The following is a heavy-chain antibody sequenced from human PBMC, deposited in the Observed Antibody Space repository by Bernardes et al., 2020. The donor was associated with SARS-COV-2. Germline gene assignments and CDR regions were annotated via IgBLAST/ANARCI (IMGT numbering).Heavy chain of an antibody. CDR3: AKPGTDY. V-gene: IGHV3-23*01. CDR2: ISGSGGRT. CDR1: GFPFISFA. D-gene: IGHD1-1*01. Sequence: GGSLRLSCAASGFPFISFAMSWVRQAPGKGLEWVSVISGSGGRTTYADSVMGRFTISRDNSKNTLFLQMKRLRAEDTAVYYCAKPGTDYWGQGTLVTVSA. J-gene: IGHJ4*02.